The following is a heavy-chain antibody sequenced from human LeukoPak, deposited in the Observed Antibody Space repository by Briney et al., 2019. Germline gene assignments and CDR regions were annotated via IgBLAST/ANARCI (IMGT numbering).Heavy chain of an antibody. CDR1: GGTFSSYA. D-gene: IGHD3-22*01. CDR3: ARAPTGGNYYDSSGYYFLSFDY. CDR2: IIPIFGTA. Sequence: GASVKVSCKASGGTFSSYAISWVRQAPGQGLEWMGGIIPIFGTANYAQKFRGRVTITADESTSTAYMELSSLRSEDTAVYYCARAPTGGNYYDSSGYYFLSFDYWGQGTLVTVSS. V-gene: IGHV1-69*13. J-gene: IGHJ4*02.